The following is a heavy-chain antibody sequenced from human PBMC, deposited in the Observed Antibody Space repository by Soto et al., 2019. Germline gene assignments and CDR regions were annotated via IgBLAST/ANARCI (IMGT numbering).Heavy chain of an antibody. J-gene: IGHJ5*02. V-gene: IGHV4-30-4*01. CDR3: ARERPDGARLDP. D-gene: IGHD6-6*01. CDR2: IYYSGST. CDR1: GGSISSGGYY. Sequence: QVQLQESGPGLVRPSQTLSLTCTVSGGSISSGGYYWSWIRQPPGKGLEWIGYIYYSGSTYYNPSLKSRVTISVDTSKNQFSLKLSSVTAADTAVYYCARERPDGARLDPWGQGTLVTVSS.